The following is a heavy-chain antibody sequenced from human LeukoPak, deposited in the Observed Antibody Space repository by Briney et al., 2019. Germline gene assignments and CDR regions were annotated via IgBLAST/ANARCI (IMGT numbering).Heavy chain of an antibody. D-gene: IGHD6-19*01. Sequence: GGSLRLSCAAPGFAFTNVWMSWVRQTPGKGLEWVGRIISKTGGGTTDYAAPVTGTFTISRADTKNTLYMQMSSLQTTATAVYYCASHSNVWLLGNWGQGTLVTVSS. CDR1: GFAFTNVW. CDR3: ASHSNVWLLGN. CDR2: IISKTGGGTT. J-gene: IGHJ4*02. V-gene: IGHV3-15*01.